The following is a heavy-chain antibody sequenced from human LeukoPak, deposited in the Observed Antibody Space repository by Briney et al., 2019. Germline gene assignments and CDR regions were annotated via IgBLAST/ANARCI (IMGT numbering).Heavy chain of an antibody. CDR3: ARVAYSYGPFDY. V-gene: IGHV1-18*01. CDR1: GYTFTSYG. D-gene: IGHD5-18*01. J-gene: IGHJ4*02. Sequence: ASVKVSCKASGYTFTSYGISWVRQAPGQGLEWMGWISAYNGNTNYAQKLQGRVTMTTDTSTSTAYMELRSLRSDDTAVCYCARVAYSYGPFDYWGQGTLVTVSS. CDR2: ISAYNGNT.